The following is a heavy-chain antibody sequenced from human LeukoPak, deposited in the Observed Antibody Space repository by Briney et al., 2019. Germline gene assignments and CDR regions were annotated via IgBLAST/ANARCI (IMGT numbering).Heavy chain of an antibody. CDR1: GFTFSSYW. Sequence: GSLRLSCAASGFTFSSYWMHWVRQAPGKGLVWVSRINSDGNTTNYADSVKGRFTISRDNAKNTLYLQINSLRAEDTAVYYCARAGQAGRVFDYWGQGNLVTVSS. V-gene: IGHV3-74*01. CDR3: ARAGQAGRVFDY. CDR2: INSDGNTT. D-gene: IGHD1-1*01. J-gene: IGHJ4*02.